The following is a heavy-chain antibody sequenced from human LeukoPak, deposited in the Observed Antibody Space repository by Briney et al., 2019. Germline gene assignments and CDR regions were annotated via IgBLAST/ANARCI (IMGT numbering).Heavy chain of an antibody. Sequence: ASVKVSCKASGYTFTSYDINWVRQATGQGLGWMGWMNPNSGNTGYAQKFQGRVTITRNTSISTAYMELSSLRSEDTAVYYCARVGEVGATDAFDIWGQGTMVTVSS. CDR2: MNPNSGNT. J-gene: IGHJ3*02. D-gene: IGHD1-26*01. CDR1: GYTFTSYD. CDR3: ARVGEVGATDAFDI. V-gene: IGHV1-8*03.